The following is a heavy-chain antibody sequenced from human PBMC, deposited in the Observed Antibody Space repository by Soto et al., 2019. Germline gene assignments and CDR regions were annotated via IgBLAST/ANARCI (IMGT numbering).Heavy chain of an antibody. V-gene: IGHV3-23*01. D-gene: IGHD3-9*01. CDR2: IIGSGGSA. J-gene: IGHJ6*01. CDR1: GFTFSSYA. Sequence: EVRLLESGGGLVQPGGPLRLSCAASGFTFSSYAMSWVRQAPGKGLEWVSTIIGSGGSANYEGSVKGRFTISRDSSKNTLYLQMNSLRADDTAVYYCARHILITILGYYYGMDVWGQGTTVTVSS. CDR3: ARHILITILGYYYGMDV.